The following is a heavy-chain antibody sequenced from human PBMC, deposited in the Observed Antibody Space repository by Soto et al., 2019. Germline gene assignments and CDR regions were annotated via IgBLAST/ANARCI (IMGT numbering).Heavy chain of an antibody. D-gene: IGHD5-18*01. CDR1: GDSINDWW. CDR3: ATRPSYGPS. J-gene: IGHJ5*02. Sequence: QVQLQESGPGLVKPSGTLSLTCVVSGDSINDWWWTWVRQPPGKGLEWIGEMFHSGGTNYNPSLKSRVTISIDKSKNQLSLRLTSGTAADTAVYYCATRPSYGPSWGQGTLVTVSS. V-gene: IGHV4-4*02. CDR2: MFHSGGT.